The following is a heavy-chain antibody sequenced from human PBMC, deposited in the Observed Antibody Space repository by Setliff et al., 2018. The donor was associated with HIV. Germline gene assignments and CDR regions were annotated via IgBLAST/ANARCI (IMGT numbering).Heavy chain of an antibody. V-gene: IGHV1-18*04. CDR2: ISVYNGHT. Sequence: GASVKVSCKASGYSFTGYYMHWVRQAPGQGLEWMGWISVYNGHTNFAQKLQDRVTMTTDTSTSTAYMELSRLISDDTALYFCARASYSNWGSKGAFDFWGQGTMVTVSS. CDR1: GYSFTGYY. D-gene: IGHD7-27*01. CDR3: ARASYSNWGSKGAFDF. J-gene: IGHJ3*01.